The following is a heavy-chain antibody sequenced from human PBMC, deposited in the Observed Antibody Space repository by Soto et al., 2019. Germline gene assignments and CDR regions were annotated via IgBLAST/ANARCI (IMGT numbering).Heavy chain of an antibody. Sequence: PSETLTVTCTVSGYSISSGYHWAWIRQPPVKGLEWLGSVHYSGNTYYNPSLKSRLTISVDKSKNQFSLNLSSVTAADTAVYYCARQDRVVEEGRWLDPWGQGTLVTVSS. CDR3: ARQDRVVEEGRWLDP. CDR1: GYSISSGYH. J-gene: IGHJ5*02. V-gene: IGHV4-38-2*02. D-gene: IGHD2-15*01. CDR2: VHYSGNT.